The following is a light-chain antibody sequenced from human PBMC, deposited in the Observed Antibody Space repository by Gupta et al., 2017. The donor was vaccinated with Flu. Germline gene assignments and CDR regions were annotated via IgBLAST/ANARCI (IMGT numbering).Light chain of an antibody. CDR1: QSVSNNY. CDR3: QHYGSSPPIT. CDR2: GTS. J-gene: IGKJ5*01. Sequence: TLSLSPGEGATLSCRASQSVSNNYLAWYQQKPGQAPRLLIYGTSNRATAIPDRFSGSGSGTDFSLSISRLEPEDFAVYYCQHYGSSPPITFGQGTRLEIK. V-gene: IGKV3-20*01.